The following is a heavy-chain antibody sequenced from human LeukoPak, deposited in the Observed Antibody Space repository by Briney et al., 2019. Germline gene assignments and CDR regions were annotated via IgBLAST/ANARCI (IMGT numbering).Heavy chain of an antibody. CDR3: ARGLAHRPRAAQI. CDR2: INHSGST. Sequence: SETLSLTCAVYGGSFSGYYGSWIRQPPGKGLEWIGEINHSGSTNYNPSRKGRVTISVDTSKNQFSLTLSSVTAADTAVYYCARGLAHRPRAAQIWGQETTVPVS. V-gene: IGHV4-34*01. J-gene: IGHJ6*02. D-gene: IGHD3-3*02. CDR1: GGSFSGYY.